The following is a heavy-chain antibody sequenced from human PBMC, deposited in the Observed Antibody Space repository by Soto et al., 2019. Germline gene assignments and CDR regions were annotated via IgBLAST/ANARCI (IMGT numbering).Heavy chain of an antibody. Sequence: GGSLRLSCAASGFTFSSYGMHWVRQAPGKGLEWVAVISYDGSNKYYADSVKGRFTISRDNSKNTLYLQMNSLRAEDTAVYYCAKDSPGYSSVNASSSSYMDAWGIETTLTVSS. D-gene: IGHD6-19*01. J-gene: IGHJ6*03. CDR1: GFTFSSYG. CDR2: ISYDGSNK. CDR3: AKDSPGYSSVNASSSSYMDA. V-gene: IGHV3-30*18.